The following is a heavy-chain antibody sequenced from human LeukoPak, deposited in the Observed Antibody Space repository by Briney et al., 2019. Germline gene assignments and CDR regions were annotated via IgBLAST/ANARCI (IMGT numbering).Heavy chain of an antibody. J-gene: IGHJ4*02. Sequence: GGSLRLSCAASGFTFSDSNMHWVRQASGKGLEWVGRITNKAKSYATAYTASVKGRFTISRDDSKNMAYLQMNSLKTEDTAVYYCTRPGDGPPYFDYWGQGTLVTVSS. D-gene: IGHD7-27*01. CDR2: ITNKAKSYAT. CDR1: GFTFSDSN. V-gene: IGHV3-73*01. CDR3: TRPGDGPPYFDY.